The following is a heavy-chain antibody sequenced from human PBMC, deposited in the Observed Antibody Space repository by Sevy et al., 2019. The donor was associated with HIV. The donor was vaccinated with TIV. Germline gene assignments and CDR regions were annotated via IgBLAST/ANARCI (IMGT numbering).Heavy chain of an antibody. D-gene: IGHD2-21*01. J-gene: IGHJ4*02. CDR2: IKSRTEGGTP. V-gene: IGHV3-15*01. Sequence: GGSLRLSCAASGFTFSNVWMSWVRQAPGEGLERVGHIKSRTEGGTPDYAAPVKGRFNISRDDSKSTLYLQMNSLKTEDTAVYYCTTGGSILQHWGQGTLVTVSS. CDR1: GFTFSNVW. CDR3: TTGGSILQH.